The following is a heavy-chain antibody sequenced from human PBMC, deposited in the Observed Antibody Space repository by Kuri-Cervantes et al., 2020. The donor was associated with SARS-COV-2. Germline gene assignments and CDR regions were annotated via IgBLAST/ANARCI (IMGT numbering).Heavy chain of an antibody. J-gene: IGHJ6*03. Sequence: ASVKVSCKASGYAFTGYYMHWVRQAPGQGLEWMGWINPNSGGTNYAQKFQGRVTMTRDTSISTAYMELSRLRAEDTAVYYCAIPPFSRAPSYYYYMDVWGKGTTVTVSS. CDR3: AIPPFSRAPSYYYYMDV. CDR1: GYAFTGYY. CDR2: INPNSGGT. D-gene: IGHD2/OR15-2a*01. V-gene: IGHV1-2*02.